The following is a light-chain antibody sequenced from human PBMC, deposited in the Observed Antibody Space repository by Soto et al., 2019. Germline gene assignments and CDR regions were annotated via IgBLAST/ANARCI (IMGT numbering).Light chain of an antibody. CDR1: QTIMTY. CDR3: QQRYNSPKT. V-gene: IGKV1-39*01. J-gene: IGKJ1*01. CDR2: AAS. Sequence: DIQMTQSPSSLSASVGDEVTITCRASQTIMTYLNWYQLKPGKPPRLLIYAASSLQSGVPSRFSGSGSGTDFTLTISSLQPDDFATYSCQQRYNSPKTFDQGTKVEIK.